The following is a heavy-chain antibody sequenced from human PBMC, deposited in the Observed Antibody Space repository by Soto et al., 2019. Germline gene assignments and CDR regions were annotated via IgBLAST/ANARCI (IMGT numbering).Heavy chain of an antibody. V-gene: IGHV5-10-1*01. J-gene: IGHJ6*02. CDR1: GYSFTSYW. D-gene: IGHD3-3*01. Sequence: GESLKISCKGSGYSFTSYWISWVRQMPGKGLEWMGRIDPSDSYTNYSPSFQGHVTISADKSISTAYLQWSSLKASDTAMYYCARHGDDFWSGYYRDYYYYGMDVWGQGTTVTVSS. CDR2: IDPSDSYT. CDR3: ARHGDDFWSGYYRDYYYYGMDV.